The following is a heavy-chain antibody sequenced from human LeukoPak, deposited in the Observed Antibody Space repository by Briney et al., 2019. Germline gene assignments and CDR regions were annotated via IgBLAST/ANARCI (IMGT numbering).Heavy chain of an antibody. CDR3: AKEGRMIVVGNYYYMDV. CDR2: IWFDGSKK. CDR1: GFTFSSYA. J-gene: IGHJ6*03. Sequence: GGSLRLSCAASGFTFSSYAMHWVRQAPGKGLEWVAVIWFDGSKKYYADSVKGRFTISRDNSKKTLYLQMNSLRAEDTAVYYCAKEGRMIVVGNYYYMDVWGKGTTVTVPS. D-gene: IGHD3-22*01. V-gene: IGHV3-33*06.